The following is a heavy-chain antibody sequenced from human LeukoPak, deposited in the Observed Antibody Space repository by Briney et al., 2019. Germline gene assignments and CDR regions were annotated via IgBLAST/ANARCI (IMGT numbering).Heavy chain of an antibody. Sequence: GGSLRLSCAASGFTVSSNYMSWVRQAPGKGLEWVSVIYSGGSTYYADSVKGRFTISRDNSKNTLYLQMNSLRAEDTAVYYCARGVFWSVYDYWGQGTLVTVSS. CDR1: GFTVSSNY. D-gene: IGHD3-3*01. V-gene: IGHV3-53*01. CDR2: IYSGGST. J-gene: IGHJ4*02. CDR3: ARGVFWSVYDY.